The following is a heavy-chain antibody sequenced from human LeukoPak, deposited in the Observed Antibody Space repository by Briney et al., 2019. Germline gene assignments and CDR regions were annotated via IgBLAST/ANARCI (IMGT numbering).Heavy chain of an antibody. Sequence: PSETLSLTCTVPGGSISSYYWSWIRQPPGKGLEWIGYIYYSGSTNYNPSLKSRVTISVDTSKNQFSLKLSSVTAADTAVYYCARIPYCSGGSCYPDYWGQGTLVTVSS. CDR3: ARIPYCSGGSCYPDY. J-gene: IGHJ4*02. V-gene: IGHV4-59*01. D-gene: IGHD2-15*01. CDR2: IYYSGST. CDR1: GGSISSYY.